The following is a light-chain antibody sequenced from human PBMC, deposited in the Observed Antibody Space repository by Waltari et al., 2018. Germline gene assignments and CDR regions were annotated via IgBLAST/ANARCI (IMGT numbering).Light chain of an antibody. CDR2: AAS. V-gene: IGKV1-39*01. Sequence: DIQMTQSPSSLSASVGDRVTITCRASQSISNYLNWYQQKPGKAPDLLIYAASSLQSGVPSRFSGSGSGTDFTLTISSLLPEDFATHYCQQSYTTPRTFGQGTKVEIK. CDR3: QQSYTTPRT. J-gene: IGKJ1*01. CDR1: QSISNY.